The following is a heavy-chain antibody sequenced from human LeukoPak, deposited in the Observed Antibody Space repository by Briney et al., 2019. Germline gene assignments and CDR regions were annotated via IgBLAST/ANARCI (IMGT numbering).Heavy chain of an antibody. CDR3: AKFTYWSNPYYFDY. V-gene: IGHV3-23*01. J-gene: IGHJ4*02. CDR1: GFTFSSYW. CDR2: ISGSGGST. D-gene: IGHD2-2*01. Sequence: GGSLRLSCAASGFTFSSYWMHWVRQAPGKGLEWVSAISGSGGSTYYADSVKGRFTISRDNSKNTLYLQMNSLRAEDTAVYYCAKFTYWSNPYYFDYWGQGTLVTVSS.